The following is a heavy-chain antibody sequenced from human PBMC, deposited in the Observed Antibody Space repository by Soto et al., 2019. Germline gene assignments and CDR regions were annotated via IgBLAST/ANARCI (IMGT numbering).Heavy chain of an antibody. D-gene: IGHD2-8*01. CDR1: GYSFTNYW. Sequence: GESLKISCEGSGYSFTNYWIGWVRQMPGKGLEWMGIIYPGDSDTRYSPSFHGQVTISDATSISTAYMQWSRLKASDTAMYYCAGLMGGQRANYPFSSGMYARCQGTTLTVS. CDR3: AGLMGGQRANYPFSSGMYA. J-gene: IGHJ6*02. CDR2: IYPGDSDT. V-gene: IGHV5-51*01.